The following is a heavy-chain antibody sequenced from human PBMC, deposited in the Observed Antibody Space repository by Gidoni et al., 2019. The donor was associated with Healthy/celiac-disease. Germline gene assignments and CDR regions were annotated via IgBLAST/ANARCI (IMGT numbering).Heavy chain of an antibody. CDR2: ISSSSSYI. CDR3: ARDLDDFWSGLFDY. V-gene: IGHV3-21*01. Sequence: EVQLVASGGGLVKPGGSLRLSCAASGFTFSSYSMNCVRQAPGKGLEWVSSISSSSSYIYYADSVKGRFTIARDNAKNSLYLQMNSLRAEDTAVYYCARDLDDFWSGLFDYWGQGTLVTVSS. CDR1: GFTFSSYS. J-gene: IGHJ4*02. D-gene: IGHD3-3*01.